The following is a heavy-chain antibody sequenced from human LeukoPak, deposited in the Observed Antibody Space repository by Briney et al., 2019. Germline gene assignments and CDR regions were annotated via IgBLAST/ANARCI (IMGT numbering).Heavy chain of an antibody. CDR2: ISYDGSNK. CDR1: GFTFSSYA. CDR3: ARDRDYGDYYYYYGTDV. J-gene: IGHJ6*02. Sequence: GRSLRLSCAASGFTFSSYAMHWVRQAPGKGLEWVAVISYDGSNKYYADSVKGRFTISRDNSKNTLYLQMDSLRAEDTAVYYCARDRDYGDYYYYYGTDVWGQGTTVTVSS. D-gene: IGHD4-17*01. V-gene: IGHV3-30*04.